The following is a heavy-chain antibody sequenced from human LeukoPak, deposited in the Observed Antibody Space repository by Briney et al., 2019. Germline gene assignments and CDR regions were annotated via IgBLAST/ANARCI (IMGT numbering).Heavy chain of an antibody. CDR1: GYTFTSYD. V-gene: IGHV1-8*01. D-gene: IGHD3-10*01. CDR3: ARGMRITMVRGVKPEYYFDY. CDR2: MNPNSGNT. Sequence: GASVKVSCKASGYTFTSYDINWVRQATGQGLEWMGRMNPNSGNTGYAQKFQGRVTMTRNTSISTAYMELSSLRSEDTAVYYCARGMRITMVRGVKPEYYFDYWGQGTLVTVSS. J-gene: IGHJ4*02.